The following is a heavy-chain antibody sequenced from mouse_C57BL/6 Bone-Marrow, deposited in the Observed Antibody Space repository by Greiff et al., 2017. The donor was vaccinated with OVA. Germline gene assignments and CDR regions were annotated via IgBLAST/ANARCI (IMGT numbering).Heavy chain of an antibody. CDR2: ISYDGSN. CDR3: ARGLTGDY. J-gene: IGHJ3*01. CDR1: GYSITSGYS. V-gene: IGHV3-6*01. Sequence: EVQLVESGPGLVKPSQSLSLTCSVTGYSITSGYSWNWIRQFPGNKLEWMGYISYDGSNKYNPSLKNRISLTRDTSKNQFFLKLNSVTTEDTATYYCARGLTGDYWGQGTLVTVSA. D-gene: IGHD4-1*01.